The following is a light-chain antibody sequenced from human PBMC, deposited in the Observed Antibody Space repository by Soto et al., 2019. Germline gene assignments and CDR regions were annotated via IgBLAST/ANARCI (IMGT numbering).Light chain of an antibody. Sequence: EIVMTQSPATLSVSPGERATLSCRASQSISSNLAWYQQRPGQPPRLLIYGASTRATGIPARFSGSGSGTEFTLTISRLQSEDFAVYYCQQSSKWPRTFGQGTKVDIK. J-gene: IGKJ1*01. CDR2: GAS. V-gene: IGKV3-15*01. CDR3: QQSSKWPRT. CDR1: QSISSN.